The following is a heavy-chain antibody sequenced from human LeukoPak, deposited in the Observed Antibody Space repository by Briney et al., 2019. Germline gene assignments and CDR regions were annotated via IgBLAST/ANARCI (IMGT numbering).Heavy chain of an antibody. Sequence: PGRSLRLSCAASGFTFSSYAMHWVRQAPGKGLEWVAVISYDGSNKYYADSVKGRFAISRDNSKNTLYLQMNSLRAEDTAVYYCARDRSGSYQNLFDYWGQGTLVTVSS. V-gene: IGHV3-30*09. CDR3: ARDRSGSYQNLFDY. D-gene: IGHD3-10*01. CDR1: GFTFSSYA. J-gene: IGHJ4*02. CDR2: ISYDGSNK.